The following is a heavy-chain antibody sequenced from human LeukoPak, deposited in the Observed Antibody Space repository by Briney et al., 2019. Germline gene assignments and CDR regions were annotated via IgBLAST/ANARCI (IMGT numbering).Heavy chain of an antibody. D-gene: IGHD3/OR15-3a*01. J-gene: IGHJ3*02. CDR1: GASMNTYY. V-gene: IGHV4-4*07. CDR3: ARVRDRTSYFGDLDI. Sequence: SETLSLTCTVSGASMNTYYWIWIRQPAGQGLEWIGRIYTRGDTNYNPSLKSRVTMSVDTSKNQFSLRLISVTAADTGVYYCARVRDRTSYFGDLDIWGHGTMVTVSS. CDR2: IYTRGDT.